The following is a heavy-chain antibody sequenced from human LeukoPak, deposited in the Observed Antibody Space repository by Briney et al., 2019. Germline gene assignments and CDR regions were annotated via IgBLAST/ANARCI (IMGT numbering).Heavy chain of an antibody. D-gene: IGHD2-2*02. CDR3: AKYSLPIDIVVVPAAIQAGYYMDV. V-gene: IGHV3-23*01. CDR1: GVTFSSYA. CDR2: ISGSGGST. Sequence: GGSLRLSCAASGVTFSSYAMSWVRQAPGKGLEWVSAISGSGGSTYYADSVKGRFTISRDNSKNTLYLQMNSLRAEDTAVHYCAKYSLPIDIVVVPAAIQAGYYMDVWGKGTTVTVSS. J-gene: IGHJ6*03.